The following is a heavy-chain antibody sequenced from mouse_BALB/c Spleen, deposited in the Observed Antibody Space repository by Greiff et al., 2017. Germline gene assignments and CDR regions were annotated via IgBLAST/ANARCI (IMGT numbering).Heavy chain of an antibody. CDR3: AGYYYFDY. CDR1: GYSITSGYY. D-gene: IGHD2-3*01. Sequence: EVQLVESGPGLVKPSQSLSLTCSVTGYSITSGYYWNWIRQFPGNKLEWMGYISYDGSNNYNPSLKNRISITRDTSKNQFFLKLNSVTTEDTATYYCAGYYYFDYWGQGTTLTVSS. CDR2: ISYDGSN. J-gene: IGHJ2*01. V-gene: IGHV3-6*02.